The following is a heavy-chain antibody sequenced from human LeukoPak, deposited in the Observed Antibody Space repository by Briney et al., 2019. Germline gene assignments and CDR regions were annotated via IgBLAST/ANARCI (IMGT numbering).Heavy chain of an antibody. V-gene: IGHV3-30*07. Sequence: GGSLRLSCAASGFTFSSYAMHWVRQAPGKGLEWVAVISYDGSNKYYADSVKGRFTISRDNSKNTLYLQMNSLRAEDTAVYYCARDRPAPNIVATPERFDYWGQGTLVTVSS. D-gene: IGHD5-12*01. CDR1: GFTFSSYA. J-gene: IGHJ4*02. CDR2: ISYDGSNK. CDR3: ARDRPAPNIVATPERFDY.